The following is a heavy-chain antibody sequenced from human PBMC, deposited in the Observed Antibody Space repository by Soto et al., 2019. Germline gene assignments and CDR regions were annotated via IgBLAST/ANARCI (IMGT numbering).Heavy chain of an antibody. CDR3: ARSAGPTGSYFDY. V-gene: IGHV3-30-3*01. Sequence: GGSLRLSCAASGFTFSSYAMHWVRQAPGKGLEWVAVISYDGNNKYYADSVKGRFTISRDNSKITLFLQMNSLRPEDTAVYYCARSAGPTGSYFDYWGQGTLVTVSS. CDR2: ISYDGNNK. CDR1: GFTFSSYA. J-gene: IGHJ4*02. D-gene: IGHD4-17*01.